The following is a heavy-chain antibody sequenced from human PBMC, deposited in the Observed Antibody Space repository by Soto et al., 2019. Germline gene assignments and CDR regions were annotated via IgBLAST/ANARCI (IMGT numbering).Heavy chain of an antibody. CDR1: GGSFSGYY. D-gene: IGHD3-10*01. V-gene: IGHV4-34*12. CDR2: LIDSGST. CDR3: VRARGGVQD. Sequence: QVQLQQWGAGLLKPSETLSLTCAVYGGSFSGYYCSWIRQPPGKGLEWIGELIDSGSTNYNASLKSRVSISVDTYKNQFALKLSSVTAADTAVYYCVRARGGVQDWGQGTLVTVSS. J-gene: IGHJ1*01.